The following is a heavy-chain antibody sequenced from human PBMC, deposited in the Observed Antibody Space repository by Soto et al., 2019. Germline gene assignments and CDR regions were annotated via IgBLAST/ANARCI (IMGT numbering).Heavy chain of an antibody. CDR3: AKEKGDSYGYAYYFDY. D-gene: IGHD5-18*01. Sequence: EVQLLESGGGLVQPGGSLRLSCAASGFTFSSYAMSWVRQAPGKGLEWVSAISGSGGSTYYADSVKGRFTISRDNSKNTLYLQMNSLRAEDTAVYYCAKEKGDSYGYAYYFDYWGQGTLVTVSS. CDR1: GFTFSSYA. V-gene: IGHV3-23*01. J-gene: IGHJ4*02. CDR2: ISGSGGST.